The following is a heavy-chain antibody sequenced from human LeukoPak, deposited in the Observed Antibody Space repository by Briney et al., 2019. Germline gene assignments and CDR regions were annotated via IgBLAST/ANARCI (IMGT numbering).Heavy chain of an antibody. Sequence: GGSLRLSCAASGFTFSRNVMHWVRQAPGKGLEWVALISYDGNNKFYADSVKGRSTISRDNSSNTLYLQMNSLRGEDAAVYSCARGGIPTGPYYYFYYMDVWGKGTAVTVSS. D-gene: IGHD3-10*01. CDR1: GFTFSRNV. CDR2: ISYDGNNK. J-gene: IGHJ6*03. V-gene: IGHV3-30*01. CDR3: ARGGIPTGPYYYFYYMDV.